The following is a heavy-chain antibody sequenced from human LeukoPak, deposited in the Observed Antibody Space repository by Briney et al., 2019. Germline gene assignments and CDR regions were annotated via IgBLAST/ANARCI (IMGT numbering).Heavy chain of an antibody. J-gene: IGHJ4*02. V-gene: IGHV3-33*06. CDR1: GFTFSSYG. CDR2: IWYDGSNK. D-gene: IGHD6-13*01. Sequence: PGGSLRLSCAASGFTFSSYGMHWVRQAPGKGLEWVAVIWYDGSNKYHADSVKGRFTISRDNSKNTLYLQMNSLRAEDTAVYYCAKDLTGYSSSWYGDYWGQGTLVTVSS. CDR3: AKDLTGYSSSWYGDY.